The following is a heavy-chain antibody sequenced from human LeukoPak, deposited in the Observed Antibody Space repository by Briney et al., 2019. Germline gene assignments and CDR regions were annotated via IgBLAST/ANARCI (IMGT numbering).Heavy chain of an antibody. CDR1: GGSISSGGYS. Sequence: SETLSLTCAVSGGSISSGGYSWSWIRQPPGKGLEWIGCIYHSGSTYYNPSLKSRVTISVDRSKNQFSLKLSPVTAADTAVYYCARVSHNGDNDAFDIWGQGTMVTVSS. D-gene: IGHD4-17*01. CDR2: IYHSGST. J-gene: IGHJ3*02. V-gene: IGHV4-30-2*01. CDR3: ARVSHNGDNDAFDI.